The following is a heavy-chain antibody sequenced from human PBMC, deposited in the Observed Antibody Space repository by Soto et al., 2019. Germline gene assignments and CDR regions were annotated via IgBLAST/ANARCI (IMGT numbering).Heavy chain of an antibody. J-gene: IGHJ4*02. D-gene: IGHD2-15*01. CDR3: ARVASSDFFGYCSGGSCYPDY. V-gene: IGHV4-31*03. CDR1: GGSISSGGYY. CDR2: IYYSGST. Sequence: QVQLQESGPGLVKPSQTLSLTCTVSGGSISSGGYYWSWIRQHPGKGLEWIGYIYYSGSTYYNPSLKRRVTISVDTSKNQFSLKLSSVTAADTAVYYCARVASSDFFGYCSGGSCYPDYWGQGTLVTVSS.